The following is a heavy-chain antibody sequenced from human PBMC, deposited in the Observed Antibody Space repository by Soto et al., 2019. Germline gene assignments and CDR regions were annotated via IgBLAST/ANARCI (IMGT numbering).Heavy chain of an antibody. D-gene: IGHD2-15*01. Sequence: VEPLRLSCAASEFNFSSYGVSWVRQAPGKGLEWVANIKQDGSEKYYVDSVKGRFTISRDNAKNSLYLQMNSLRAEDTAVYYCARAPYCSGGSCLFDYWGQGTLVTVSS. CDR1: EFNFSSYG. CDR3: ARAPYCSGGSCLFDY. V-gene: IGHV3-7*03. J-gene: IGHJ4*02. CDR2: IKQDGSEK.